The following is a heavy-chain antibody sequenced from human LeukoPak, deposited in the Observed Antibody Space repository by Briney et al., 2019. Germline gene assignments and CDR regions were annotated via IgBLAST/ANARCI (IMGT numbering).Heavy chain of an antibody. CDR3: ANTAMAGYYFDY. CDR2: ISAYNGNT. V-gene: IGHV1-18*01. Sequence: ASVKVSCKASGYTFTSYGISWVRQAPGQGLEWMGWISAYNGNTNYAQKLQGRVTMTTDTSMSTAYMELRSLRSDDTAVYYCANTAMAGYYFDYWGQGTLVTVSS. J-gene: IGHJ4*02. D-gene: IGHD5-18*01. CDR1: GYTFTSYG.